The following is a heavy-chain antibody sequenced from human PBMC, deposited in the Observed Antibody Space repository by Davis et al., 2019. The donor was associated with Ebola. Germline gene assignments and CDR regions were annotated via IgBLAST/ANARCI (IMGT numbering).Heavy chain of an antibody. Sequence: GESLKISCSASGFTFSSYGMHWVRQAPGKGLEWVAVISYDGSNKYYADSVKGRFTISRDNSKNTLYLQMNSLRAEDTAVYYCAKGWDCSSTSCYLDWFYYYYYGMDVWGQGTTVTVSS. J-gene: IGHJ6*02. CDR3: AKGWDCSSTSCYLDWFYYYYYGMDV. D-gene: IGHD2-2*01. V-gene: IGHV3-30*18. CDR1: GFTFSSYG. CDR2: ISYDGSNK.